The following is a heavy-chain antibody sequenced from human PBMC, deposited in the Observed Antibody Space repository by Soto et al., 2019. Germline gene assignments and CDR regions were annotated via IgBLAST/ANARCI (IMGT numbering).Heavy chain of an antibody. CDR3: ARGGILYWAFDL. CDR1: GYTFTSYA. CDR2: INAGNGNT. D-gene: IGHD1-26*01. J-gene: IGHJ2*01. V-gene: IGHV1-3*01. Sequence: QVQLVQSGAEVKKPGASVKVSCKASGYTFTSYAMHWVRQAPGQRLEWMGWINAGNGNTKYSQKFQGRVPITRDTSASTAYMALSSLRSTYTSVCCWARGGILYWAFDLWGRGTLVTVSS.